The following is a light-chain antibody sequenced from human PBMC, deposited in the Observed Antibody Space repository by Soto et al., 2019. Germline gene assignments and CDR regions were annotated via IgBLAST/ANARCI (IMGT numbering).Light chain of an antibody. CDR2: WAF. Sequence: DIVMTQSPDSLSVSLGERATINCRSSQSILYSSNNKNYLAWYQQKPGQPPKLLISWAFTRESGVPDRFSGSGSGTDFTLPISSLQAEAVDVYYCQQYYRTPPTFGQGTRVDIK. V-gene: IGKV4-1*01. CDR3: QQYYRTPPT. J-gene: IGKJ1*01. CDR1: QSILYSSNNKNY.